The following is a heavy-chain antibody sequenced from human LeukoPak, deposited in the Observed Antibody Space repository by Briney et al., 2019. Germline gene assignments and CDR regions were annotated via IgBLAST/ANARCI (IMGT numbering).Heavy chain of an antibody. CDR1: GYTFTSYY. Sequence: ASVKVSCKASGYTFTSYYMHWVRQAPGQGLEWMGIINPSGGSTSYAQKFQGRVTMTRDTSTSTVYMELSSLRSEDTAVYYCARDRGHIVVVTAAYYFDYWGQGTLVTVSS. J-gene: IGHJ4*02. D-gene: IGHD2-21*02. V-gene: IGHV1-46*01. CDR2: INPSGGST. CDR3: ARDRGHIVVVTAAYYFDY.